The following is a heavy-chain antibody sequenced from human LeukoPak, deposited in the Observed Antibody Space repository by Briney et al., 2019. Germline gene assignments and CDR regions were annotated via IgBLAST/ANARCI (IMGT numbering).Heavy chain of an antibody. V-gene: IGHV4-59*01. CDR3: ARDVGGWYDY. Sequence: SETLSLTCTVSGGSISIYYCSWIRQPPGKGLEWIGYIYYSGSTNYNPSLKSRVTISVDTSKNQFSLKLSSVTAADTAVYYCARDVGGWYDYWGQGTLVTVSS. D-gene: IGHD6-19*01. J-gene: IGHJ4*02. CDR1: GGSISIYY. CDR2: IYYSGST.